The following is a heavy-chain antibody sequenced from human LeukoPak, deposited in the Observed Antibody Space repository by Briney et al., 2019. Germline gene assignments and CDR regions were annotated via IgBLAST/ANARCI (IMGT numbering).Heavy chain of an antibody. V-gene: IGHV4-61*01. CDR2: VSHGGNT. D-gene: IGHD3-9*01. Sequence: SETLSLTCTVSGGSVISGTYYWSWIRQPPGKELEWIGYVSHGGNTNYNPSLKSRVTISKDTSKNQFSLKLSSVTAADTAVYYCVREHDWGDFDFWGQGTLVTVSS. J-gene: IGHJ4*02. CDR3: VREHDWGDFDF. CDR1: GGSVISGTYY.